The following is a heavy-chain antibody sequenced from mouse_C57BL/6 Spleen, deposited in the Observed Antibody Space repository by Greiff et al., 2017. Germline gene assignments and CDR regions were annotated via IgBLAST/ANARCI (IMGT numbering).Heavy chain of an antibody. D-gene: IGHD3-2*02. CDR3: ARSPTAQATFAY. V-gene: IGHV1-54*01. Sequence: QVQLKESGAELVRPGTSVKVSCKASGYAFTNYLIEWVKQRPGQGLEWIGVINPGSGGTNYNEKFKGKATLTGDKSSSTAYMQLSSLTSEDSAVYFCARSPTAQATFAYWGQGTLVTVSA. J-gene: IGHJ3*01. CDR1: GYAFTNYL. CDR2: INPGSGGT.